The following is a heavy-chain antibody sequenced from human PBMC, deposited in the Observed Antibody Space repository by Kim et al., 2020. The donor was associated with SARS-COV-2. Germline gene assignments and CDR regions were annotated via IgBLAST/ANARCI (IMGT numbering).Heavy chain of an antibody. V-gene: IGHV1-46*01. Sequence: ASVKVSCKASGYTFTSYYMHWVRQAPGQGLEWMGIINPSGGSTSYAQKFQGRVTMTRDTSTSTVYMELSSLRSEDTAVYYCARENYGDYVGHYYGMDVWGQGTTVTVSS. CDR1: GYTFTSYY. CDR3: ARENYGDYVGHYYGMDV. CDR2: INPSGGST. J-gene: IGHJ6*02. D-gene: IGHD4-17*01.